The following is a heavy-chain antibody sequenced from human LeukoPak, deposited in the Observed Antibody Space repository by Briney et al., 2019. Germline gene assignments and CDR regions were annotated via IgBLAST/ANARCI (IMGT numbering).Heavy chain of an antibody. CDR3: SNWTYYYHSSGYY. CDR2: IRSSSSYI. J-gene: IGHJ4*02. CDR1: VFTFSIYS. D-gene: IGHD3-22*01. Sequence: GGCLRLSCAASVFTFSIYSMNWVPDAPGRGLECGSSIRSSSSYIYYTDSVKGRFTISRDTSTNTLYIQMYSLRAENTPVYHCSNWTYYYHSSGYYWGQGTLVTVSS. V-gene: IGHV3-21*03.